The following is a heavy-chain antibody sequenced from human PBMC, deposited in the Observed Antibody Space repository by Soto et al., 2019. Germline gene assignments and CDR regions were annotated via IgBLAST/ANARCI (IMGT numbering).Heavy chain of an antibody. CDR2: IIPILGIA. V-gene: IGHV1-69*02. CDR1: GGTFSSYT. J-gene: IGHJ3*02. CDR3: ASTLGYCSSTSCSTNAFDI. Sequence: GASVKVSCKASGGTFSSYTISWVRQAPGQGLEWMGRIIPILGIANYARKFQGRVTITADKSTSTAYMELSSLRSEDTAVYYRASTLGYCSSTSCSTNAFDIWGQGTMVTVSS. D-gene: IGHD2-2*01.